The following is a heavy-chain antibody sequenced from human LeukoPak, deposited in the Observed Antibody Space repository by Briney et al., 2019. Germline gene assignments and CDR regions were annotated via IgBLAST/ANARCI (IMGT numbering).Heavy chain of an antibody. J-gene: IGHJ6*02. CDR1: GFTFSSYG. Sequence: GGSLRLSCAASGFTFSSYGMHWVRQAPGKGLEWVAVISYDGSNKYYADSVKGRFTISRDNAKNSLYLQMNSLRAEDTAVYYCARALNEDFGEFDYYGMDVWGQGTTVTVSS. CDR2: ISYDGSNK. D-gene: IGHD3-10*01. CDR3: ARALNEDFGEFDYYGMDV. V-gene: IGHV3-30*03.